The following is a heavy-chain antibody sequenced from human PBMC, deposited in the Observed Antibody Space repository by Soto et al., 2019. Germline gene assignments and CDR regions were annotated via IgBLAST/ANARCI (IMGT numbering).Heavy chain of an antibody. J-gene: IGHJ6*02. CDR3: AKNQDPWFSNSLWAMDV. CDR1: GVTFTTYV. V-gene: IGHV3-30*18. D-gene: IGHD6-13*01. Sequence: GGSLKLSXAASGVTFTTYVFHGVRQTPGKGLEWVAIISYNGHSKYYVDSVKGRFTISRDNSKNTVYLQMNGLRVEDTAVYYCAKNQDPWFSNSLWAMDVWGQGTTVTLSS. CDR2: ISYNGHSK.